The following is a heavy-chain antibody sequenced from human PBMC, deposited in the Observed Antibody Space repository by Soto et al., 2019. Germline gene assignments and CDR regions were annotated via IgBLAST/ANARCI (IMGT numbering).Heavy chain of an antibody. CDR2: MNPNSGNT. J-gene: IGHJ5*02. V-gene: IGHV1-8*01. CDR3: VRGIVVVPAAHTWFDP. CDR1: GYTFTSYD. Sequence: QVQLVQSGAEVKKPGASVKVSCKASGYTFTSYDINWVRQATGQGLEWMGWMNPNSGNTGYAQKFQGRVTMTRNTSISTAYMELSSLRSEETAVYYCVRGIVVVPAAHTWFDPWGQGTLVTVSS. D-gene: IGHD2-2*01.